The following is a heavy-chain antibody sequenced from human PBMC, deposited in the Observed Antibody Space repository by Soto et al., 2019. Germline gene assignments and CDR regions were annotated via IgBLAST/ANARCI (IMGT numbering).Heavy chain of an antibody. CDR3: TKETADIYTYYYGMDV. J-gene: IGHJ6*02. V-gene: IGHV3-30*18. CDR2: ISYDGSKK. CDR1: ALTFGTYG. Sequence: GGPLRVSYAASALTFGTYGMHWVRQAPGKGLEWVAVISYDGSKKYYRDSVKGRFTISRDNSKDTLYLQMNSLRAEDTAVYYCTKETADIYTYYYGMDVWGQGTTVTVSS. D-gene: IGHD3-16*01.